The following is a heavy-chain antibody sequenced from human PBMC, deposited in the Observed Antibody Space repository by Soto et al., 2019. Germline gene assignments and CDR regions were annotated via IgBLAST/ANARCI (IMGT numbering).Heavy chain of an antibody. V-gene: IGHV3-21*01. CDR1: GFTFSSYS. CDR3: ARADYDFWSGYYNYYYYGMAV. CDR2: ISSSSSYI. J-gene: IGHJ6*02. D-gene: IGHD3-3*01. Sequence: EVQLVESGGGLVKPGGSLRLSCAASGFTFSSYSMNWVRQAPGKGLEWVSSISSSSSYIYYADSVKGRFTISRDNAKNSLYLQMNSLRAEDTAVYYCARADYDFWSGYYNYYYYGMAVWGQGTTVTVSS.